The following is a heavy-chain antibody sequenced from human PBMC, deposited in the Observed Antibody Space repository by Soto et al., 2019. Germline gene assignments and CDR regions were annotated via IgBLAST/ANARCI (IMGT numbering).Heavy chain of an antibody. CDR2: IYYSGST. CDR1: GGSISSGDYY. CDR3: XXXXXXXXANGYPKFDY. D-gene: IGHD3-22*01. Sequence: QVQLQESGPGLVKPSQTLSLTCTVSGGSISSGDYYWSWIRQPPGKGLEWIGYIYYSGSTYYNPSLKSRLTISGDKSKNQFSLKLSSVTAADTAVYFXXXXXXXXXANGYPKFDYWGQGTLVTXXS. J-gene: IGHJ4*02. V-gene: IGHV4-30-4*01.